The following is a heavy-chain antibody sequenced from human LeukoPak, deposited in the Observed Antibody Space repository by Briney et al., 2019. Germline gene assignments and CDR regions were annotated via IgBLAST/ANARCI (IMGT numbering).Heavy chain of an antibody. CDR1: GGSISSYY. CDR2: IYYSGST. J-gene: IGHJ5*02. V-gene: IGHV4-59*01. Sequence: SETLSLTCTVSGGSISSYYWSWIRQPPGKGLEWIGYIYYSGSTNYNPSLKSRVTISVDTSKNQFSLKLSSVTAADTTVYYCARGSVADTAMVESLHRFDPWGQGTLVTVSS. D-gene: IGHD5-18*01. CDR3: ARGSVADTAMVESLHRFDP.